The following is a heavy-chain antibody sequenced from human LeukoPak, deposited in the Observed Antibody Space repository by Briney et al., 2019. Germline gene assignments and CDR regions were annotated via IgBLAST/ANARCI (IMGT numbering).Heavy chain of an antibody. CDR3: ARMRGLPLYYYYMDV. D-gene: IGHD3-16*01. J-gene: IGHJ6*03. CDR1: GFTFSSYW. CDR2: IYSGGST. V-gene: IGHV3-66*02. Sequence: PGGSLRLSCAASGFTFSSYWMHWVRQAPGKGLVWVSVIYSGGSTYYADSVKGRFTISRDNSKNTLYLQMNSLRAEDTAVYYCARMRGLPLYYYYMDVWGKGTTVTVSS.